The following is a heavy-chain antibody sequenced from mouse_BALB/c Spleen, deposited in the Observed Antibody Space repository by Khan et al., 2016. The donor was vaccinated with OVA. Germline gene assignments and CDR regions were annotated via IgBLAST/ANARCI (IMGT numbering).Heavy chain of an antibody. CDR3: ARRPRGVYSDYLFAY. J-gene: IGHJ3*01. D-gene: IGHD2-4*01. CDR2: IYWGDDK. V-gene: IGHV8-12*01. CDR1: GFSLSASGVS. Sequence: QVTLKESGPGILQPSQTLNLTCSFSGFSLSASGVSVSWIRQPSGKGLEWLAHIYWGDDKRYNPSLKSRLTISKDTSRNQAFLKITSVDTADTATYYCARRPRGVYSDYLFAYWGQGTLVTVSA.